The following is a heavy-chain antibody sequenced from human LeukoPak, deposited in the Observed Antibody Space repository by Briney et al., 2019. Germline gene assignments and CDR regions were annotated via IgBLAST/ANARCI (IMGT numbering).Heavy chain of an antibody. V-gene: IGHV4-39*01. CDR1: GGSISSSSHY. Sequence: SETLSLTCSVSGGSISSSSHYWGWIRQPPGKGLEWIGSIYYSGSTYYNPSLKSRVTISVDTSKNQFSLKLSSVTAADTAVYYCARRWCSSTSCYSLFDYWGQGTLVTVSS. CDR2: IYYSGST. CDR3: ARRWCSSTSCYSLFDY. J-gene: IGHJ4*02. D-gene: IGHD2-2*01.